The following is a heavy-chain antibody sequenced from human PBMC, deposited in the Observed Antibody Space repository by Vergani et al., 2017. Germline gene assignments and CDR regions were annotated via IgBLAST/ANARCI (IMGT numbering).Heavy chain of an antibody. CDR2: IYHSGST. J-gene: IGHJ4*02. CDR1: GGSISSGGYS. V-gene: IGHV4-30-2*01. CDR3: ARVSGEFGVVTFDY. Sequence: QLQLQESGSGLVKPSQTLSLTCAVSGGSISSGGYSWSWIRQPPGKGLEWIGYIYHSGSTYYNPPLKSRVTISVDRSKNQFSLKLSAVTAADTAVYYCARVSGEFGVVTFDYWGRGTLVTVSS. D-gene: IGHD3-3*01.